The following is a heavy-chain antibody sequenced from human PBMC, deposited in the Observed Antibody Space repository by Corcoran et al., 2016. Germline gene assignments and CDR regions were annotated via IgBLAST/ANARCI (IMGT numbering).Heavy chain of an antibody. D-gene: IGHD2-15*01. CDR3: ARQVGAVAPLNWFDP. CDR2: IYYSGST. Sequence: QVQLQESGPGLVKTSETLSLTCTVSGGSIYSYYWSWVRQPPGKGLEWIGNIYYSGSTNYNPSLKSRVTISVDTSKNQLSLKLNSVTAANTAVYYCARQVGAVAPLNWFDPWGQGTLVTVSS. V-gene: IGHV4-59*08. J-gene: IGHJ5*02. CDR1: GGSIYSYY.